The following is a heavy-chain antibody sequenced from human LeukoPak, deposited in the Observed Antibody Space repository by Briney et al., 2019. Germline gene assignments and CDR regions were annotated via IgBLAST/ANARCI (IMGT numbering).Heavy chain of an antibody. D-gene: IGHD6-13*01. CDR1: GGSFSGYY. Sequence: SETLSLTCAVYGGSFSGYYWSWIRQPPGKGLEWIGEINHSGSTNYNPSLKSRVTISVDTSKNQFSLKLSSVTAADTAVYYCARGVIAAAGNWSDPWGQGTLVTVSS. J-gene: IGHJ5*02. V-gene: IGHV4-34*01. CDR2: INHSGST. CDR3: ARGVIAAAGNWSDP.